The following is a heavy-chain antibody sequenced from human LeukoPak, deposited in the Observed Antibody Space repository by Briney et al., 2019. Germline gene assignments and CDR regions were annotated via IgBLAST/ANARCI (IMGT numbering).Heavy chain of an antibody. J-gene: IGHJ4*02. V-gene: IGHV3-15*01. Sequence: GGSLRLSCAASGFTFSNAWMTWVRQAPGKGLEWVGHIKKKDDGGATDYAAPVKGRFTISRDDPKDTLYLQLNSLKTEDTAVYYCTTVQQWLAQALGYWGQGTLVTVSS. D-gene: IGHD6-19*01. CDR1: GFTFSNAW. CDR3: TTVQQWLAQALGY. CDR2: IKKKDDGGAT.